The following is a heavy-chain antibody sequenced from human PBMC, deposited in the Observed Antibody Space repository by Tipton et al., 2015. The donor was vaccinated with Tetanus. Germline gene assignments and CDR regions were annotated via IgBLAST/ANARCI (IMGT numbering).Heavy chain of an antibody. CDR1: GFIFSSYT. V-gene: IGHV3-21*01. J-gene: IGHJ4*02. Sequence: GSLRLSCAVSGFIFSSYTMNWVRLVPGKGLEWVASISSTTTYIYYADSVKGRFTISRDNAKNSLYLQMNSLRAEDTAVYYCARDFITTDYYFDHWGQGTLVTVSS. D-gene: IGHD4-17*01. CDR3: ARDFITTDYYFDH. CDR2: ISSTTTYI.